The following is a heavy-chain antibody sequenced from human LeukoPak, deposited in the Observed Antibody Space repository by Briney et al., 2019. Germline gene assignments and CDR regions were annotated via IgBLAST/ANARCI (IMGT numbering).Heavy chain of an antibody. D-gene: IGHD4-23*01. CDR1: GYTFTSYG. Sequence: EASVKVSCKASGYTFTSYGISWVRQAPGQGLEWLGWISGYNVNTNSAQKLQGRVTMTADTSTSTAYMEVRSLRSDDTAVYYCAAGLSTVEGSLDYWGQGTLVTVSS. V-gene: IGHV1-18*01. CDR3: AAGLSTVEGSLDY. CDR2: ISGYNVNT. J-gene: IGHJ4*02.